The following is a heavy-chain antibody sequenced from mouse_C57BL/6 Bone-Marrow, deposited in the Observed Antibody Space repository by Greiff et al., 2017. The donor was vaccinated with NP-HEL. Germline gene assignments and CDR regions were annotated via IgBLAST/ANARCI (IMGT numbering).Heavy chain of an antibody. V-gene: IGHV14-4*01. CDR3: TTSGNYLPWFAY. J-gene: IGHJ3*01. Sequence: EVQLQQSGAELVRPGASVKLSCTASGFNIKDDYMHWVKQRPEQGLEWIGWIDPENGDTEYASKFQGKATITADTSSNTAYLQLSSLTSEDTAVYYCTTSGNYLPWFAYWGQGTLVTVSA. D-gene: IGHD2-1*01. CDR2: IDPENGDT. CDR1: GFNIKDDY.